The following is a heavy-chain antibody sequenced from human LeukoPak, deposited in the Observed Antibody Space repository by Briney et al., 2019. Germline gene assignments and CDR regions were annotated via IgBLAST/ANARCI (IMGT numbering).Heavy chain of an antibody. CDR3: ARLTGSDTYYYYYYMDV. V-gene: IGHV1-18*01. CDR1: GYTFTSYG. J-gene: IGHJ6*03. D-gene: IGHD1-14*01. CDR2: ISAYNGNT. Sequence: ASVKVSCKASGYTFTSYGISWVRQAPGQGLEWMGWISAYNGNTNYAQKLQGRVTMTTDTSTSTAYMELRSLRSDDTAVYYCARLTGSDTYYYYYYMDVWGKGTTVTVSS.